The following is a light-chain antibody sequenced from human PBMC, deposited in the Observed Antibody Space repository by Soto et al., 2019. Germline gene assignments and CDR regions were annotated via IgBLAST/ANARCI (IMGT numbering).Light chain of an antibody. Sequence: EIVLTQSPGTLSLSPGERATLSCRASQSVSSTFLAWYQQKPGQAPRLLIYDASSRATGIPDRFIGSGSGTDFTLTISRLEPEDFAVYYCQQSGSSRTFGQGTKVDI. J-gene: IGKJ1*01. V-gene: IGKV3-20*01. CDR2: DAS. CDR1: QSVSSTF. CDR3: QQSGSSRT.